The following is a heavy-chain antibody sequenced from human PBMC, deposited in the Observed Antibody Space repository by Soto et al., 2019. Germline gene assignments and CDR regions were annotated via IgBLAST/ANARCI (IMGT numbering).Heavy chain of an antibody. V-gene: IGHV1-18*04. CDR3: ARGNSYGSFWHFDL. Sequence: GASVKVSCKASGFSFPTYGITWVRQAPGQGLEWMGWITASNGNTHCAQNLQGRVTMTTDTSTSTAYMELWRLSSDDTAVYYCARGNSYGSFWHFDLWGRGTLVTVSS. CDR1: GFSFPTYG. J-gene: IGHJ2*01. D-gene: IGHD3-16*02. CDR2: ITASNGNT.